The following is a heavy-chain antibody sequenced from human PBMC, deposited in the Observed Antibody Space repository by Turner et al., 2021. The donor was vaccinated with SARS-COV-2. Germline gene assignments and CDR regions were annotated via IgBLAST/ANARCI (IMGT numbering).Heavy chain of an antibody. CDR3: ARVAGGAAAWDLDY. V-gene: IGHV1-18*04. Sequence: QVQLVQSGAEVKKPGASVKVSCKASGYTFTSYGISWVRQAPGQGLEWMVWIIAYNCNTSYAQKLQGRVTMTTDTSTSTAYMELRSLRSDDTAVYYFARVAGGAAAWDLDYWGQGTLVTVSS. CDR2: IIAYNCNT. D-gene: IGHD6-13*01. J-gene: IGHJ4*02. CDR1: GYTFTSYG.